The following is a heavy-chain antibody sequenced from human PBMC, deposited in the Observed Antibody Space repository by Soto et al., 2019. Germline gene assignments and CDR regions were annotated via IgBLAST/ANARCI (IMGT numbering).Heavy chain of an antibody. CDR1: GDSFSSGRYY. V-gene: IGHV4-39*07. J-gene: IGHJ3*02. Sequence: SETLSLTCTVSGDSFSSGRYYWSWIRQPPGKGLEWIGDIYYNGSTNYNPSLRSRITMSVDTSKNQFSPKLSSVTAADTAVYYCARETLFIAARHDAFDIWGQGTMVTV. D-gene: IGHD6-6*01. CDR2: IYYNGST. CDR3: ARETLFIAARHDAFDI.